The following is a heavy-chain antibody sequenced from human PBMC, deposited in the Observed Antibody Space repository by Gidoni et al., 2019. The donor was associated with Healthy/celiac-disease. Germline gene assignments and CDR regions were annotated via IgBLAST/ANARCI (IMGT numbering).Heavy chain of an antibody. CDR1: GFTFADYA. J-gene: IGHJ6*02. Sequence: EVQLVESGGGLVQPGRSLRLSCAASGFTFADYALPWVRQAPGKGLEWVSGISWSSGSMGYADSVKGRFTISRDNAKNSLYLQLNSLRAEDTALYYCAKDTGYDILTGRGTGGGMDVWGQGTTVTVSS. D-gene: IGHD3-9*01. CDR3: AKDTGYDILTGRGTGGGMDV. V-gene: IGHV3-9*01. CDR2: ISWSSGSM.